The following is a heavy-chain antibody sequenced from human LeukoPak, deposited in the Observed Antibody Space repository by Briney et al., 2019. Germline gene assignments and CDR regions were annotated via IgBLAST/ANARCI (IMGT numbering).Heavy chain of an antibody. D-gene: IGHD2-15*01. J-gene: IGHJ4*02. CDR3: AREDCSGGSCSSHFDY. V-gene: IGHV1-2*02. Sequence: ASVKVSCKASGYTFTSYAMNWVRQAPGQGLEWMGWINPNSGGTNYAQKFQGRVTMTRDTSISTAYMELSRLRSDDTAVYYCAREDCSGGSCSSHFDYWGQGTLVTVSS. CDR1: GYTFTSYA. CDR2: INPNSGGT.